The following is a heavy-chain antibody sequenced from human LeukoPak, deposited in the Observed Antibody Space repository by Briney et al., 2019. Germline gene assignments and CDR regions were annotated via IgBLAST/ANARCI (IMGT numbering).Heavy chain of an antibody. D-gene: IGHD2-2*01. Sequence: PSQTLSLTCTVSGGSISSGAYYWSWIRQPPGKGLEWIGYIYYSGSTYYNPSLKSRVTISVDTSKNQFSLKLSSVTAADTAVYYCASLTYRYQPPFDYWGQGTLVTVSS. CDR2: IYYSGST. V-gene: IGHV4-30-4*01. CDR3: ASLTYRYQPPFDY. J-gene: IGHJ4*02. CDR1: GGSISSGAYY.